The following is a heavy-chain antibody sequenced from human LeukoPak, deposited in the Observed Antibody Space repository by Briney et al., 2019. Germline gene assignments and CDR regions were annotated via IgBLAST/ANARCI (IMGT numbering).Heavy chain of an antibody. CDR3: AKDYFGSLEY. Sequence: PGGSLRLSCAASGFAFSVSWMHWVRQAPGKGLVWVSVIKSDGSGTAYADSVKGRFTISRDNAKNTVYLQMNSLRDEDTAVYYCAKDYFGSLEYWGQEILVTVSS. CDR2: IKSDGSGT. J-gene: IGHJ4*02. CDR1: GFAFSVSW. V-gene: IGHV3-74*03. D-gene: IGHD2/OR15-2a*01.